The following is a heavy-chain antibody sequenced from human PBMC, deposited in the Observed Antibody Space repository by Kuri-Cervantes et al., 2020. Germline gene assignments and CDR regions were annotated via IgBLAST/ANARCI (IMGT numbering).Heavy chain of an antibody. CDR1: GFTFADYA. J-gene: IGHJ4*01. V-gene: IGHV3-9*01. Sequence: SLKISGAASGFTFADYAMHWVRQAPGKGLEWVSGISWNSGSIGYADSVKGRFTISRDNAKNSLYLQMNSLRAEDTALYYCAKTYQGRDGYNHFAYWGQGTLVTVSS. CDR2: ISWNSGSI. CDR3: AKTYQGRDGYNHFAY. D-gene: IGHD5-24*01.